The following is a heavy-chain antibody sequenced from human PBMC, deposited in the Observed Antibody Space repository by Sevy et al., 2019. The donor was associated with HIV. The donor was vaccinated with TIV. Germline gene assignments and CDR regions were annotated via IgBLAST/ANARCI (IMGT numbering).Heavy chain of an antibody. CDR2: TSGNSGAI. CDR1: GFIFSRYS. CDR3: ARGPDCGGDCDVGFYYPLDV. J-gene: IGHJ6*02. D-gene: IGHD2-21*02. Sequence: GGSLRLSCTVSGFIFSRYSMNWVRQARGKGLEWISYTSGNSGAIYYPDSVKGRFTVSRDNANNALFLQMSSLKDDDTAVYYCARGPDCGGDCDVGFYYPLDVWGQGTTVTVSS. V-gene: IGHV3-48*02.